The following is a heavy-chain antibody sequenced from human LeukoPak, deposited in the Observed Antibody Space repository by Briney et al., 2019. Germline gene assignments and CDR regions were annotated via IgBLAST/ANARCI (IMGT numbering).Heavy chain of an antibody. V-gene: IGHV3-48*03. J-gene: IGHJ4*02. Sequence: GGSLRLSRAASGFTFSSYDMNWVRQAPGKGLEWVSYISSGASAIYYADSVEGRFTISRDNAQNSLYLQMNSLRAEDTAAYYCARENEYSSSSFDYWGQGTLVTVSS. CDR1: GFTFSSYD. D-gene: IGHD6-6*01. CDR2: ISSGASAI. CDR3: ARENEYSSSSFDY.